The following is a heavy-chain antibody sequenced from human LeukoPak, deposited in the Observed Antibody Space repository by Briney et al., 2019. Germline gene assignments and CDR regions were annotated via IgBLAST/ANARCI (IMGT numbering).Heavy chain of an antibody. J-gene: IGHJ4*02. Sequence: ASVKVSCKASGYTFTSYGISWVRQAPGQGLEWMGWISAYNGNTNYAQKLQGRVTMTTDTSTSTAYMELRSLRSDDTAVYYCARDFFPYCTNGVCYWPLVVWGQGTLVTVSS. CDR2: ISAYNGNT. V-gene: IGHV1-18*01. D-gene: IGHD2-8*01. CDR3: ARDFFPYCTNGVCYWPLVV. CDR1: GYTFTSYG.